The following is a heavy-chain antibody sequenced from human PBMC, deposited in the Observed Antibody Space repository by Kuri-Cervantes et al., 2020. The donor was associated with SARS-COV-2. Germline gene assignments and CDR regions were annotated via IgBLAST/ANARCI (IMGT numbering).Heavy chain of an antibody. Sequence: SETLSLTCTVSSGSISSSGYSWNWIRQPPGKGLEWIGFVYDSGSSYYNPSLKSRATISVDRSKNQFSLKLSSVTAADTAVYYCARLGYSYAYARDYWGQGTLVTVSS. CDR3: ARLGYSYAYARDY. CDR2: VYDSGSS. CDR1: SGSISSSGYS. D-gene: IGHD5-18*01. J-gene: IGHJ4*02. V-gene: IGHV4-30-2*01.